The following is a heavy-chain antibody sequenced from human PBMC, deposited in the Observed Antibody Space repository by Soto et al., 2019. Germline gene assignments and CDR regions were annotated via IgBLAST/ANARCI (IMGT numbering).Heavy chain of an antibody. CDR1: GGSISTYY. CDR2: IYASGST. D-gene: IGHD2-2*01. CDR3: ARGGMVIIPTATAFDY. Sequence: QVQLQESGPGLVKPSETLSLTCTVSGGSISTYYWSWIQQPAGKGLEWIGRIYASGSTNYNPSLKSRVTMSVATSKNQFSLKLSSVTAADTAVYYCARGGMVIIPTATAFDYWGQGTLVTVSS. V-gene: IGHV4-4*07. J-gene: IGHJ4*02.